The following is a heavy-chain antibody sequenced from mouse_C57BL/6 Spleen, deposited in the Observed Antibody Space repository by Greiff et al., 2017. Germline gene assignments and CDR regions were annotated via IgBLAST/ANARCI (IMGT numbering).Heavy chain of an antibody. D-gene: IGHD1-1*01. Sequence: EVKLVESGGGLVKPGGSLKLSCAASGFTFSSYAMSWVRQTPEKRLEWVATISDGGSYTYYPDNVKGRFTISRDNAKNNLYLQMSHLKSEDTAMYYCARGGGHTTVVANDYWGQGTTLTVSS. CDR2: ISDGGSYT. J-gene: IGHJ2*01. V-gene: IGHV5-4*03. CDR3: ARGGGHTTVVANDY. CDR1: GFTFSSYA.